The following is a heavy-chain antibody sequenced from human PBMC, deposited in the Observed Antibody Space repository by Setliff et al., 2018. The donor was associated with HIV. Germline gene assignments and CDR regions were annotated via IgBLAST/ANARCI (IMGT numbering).Heavy chain of an antibody. D-gene: IGHD2-15*01. CDR2: TYYSGST. CDR1: GGSISSSSYY. CDR3: ARHPFYCSGGSCYSYYYYYMDV. J-gene: IGHJ6*03. Sequence: SETLSLTCTVSGGSISSSSYYWGWIRQPPGKGLEWIGSTYYSGSTYYNPSLKSRVTISVDTSKNQFSLKLSSVTAADTAVYYCARHPFYCSGGSCYSYYYYYMDVWGKGTTVTVSS. V-gene: IGHV4-39*01.